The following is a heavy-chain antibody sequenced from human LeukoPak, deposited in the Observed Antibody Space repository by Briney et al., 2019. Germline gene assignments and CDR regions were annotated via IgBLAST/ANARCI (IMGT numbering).Heavy chain of an antibody. CDR2: IGRYGGDI. CDR3: AKYAPPTTVVTRFFDS. CDR1: GFTFSSYA. Sequence: GGSLRLSCAASGFTFSSYAMTWVRQAPGKGLEWVSVIGRYGGDIHYADSVEGRFTISRDNSKNTLYLQMNSLRVEDTAIYYCAKYAPPTTVVTRFFDSWGQGTLVTVSS. J-gene: IGHJ4*02. D-gene: IGHD4-23*01. V-gene: IGHV3-23*01.